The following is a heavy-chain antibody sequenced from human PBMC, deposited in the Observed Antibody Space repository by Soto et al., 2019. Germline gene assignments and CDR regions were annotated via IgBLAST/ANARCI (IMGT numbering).Heavy chain of an antibody. CDR3: ARGGAMGVDY. V-gene: IGHV3-74*01. J-gene: IGHJ4*02. D-gene: IGHD1-26*01. CDR2: IYFDGITT. Sequence: GGSLRLSCTASGFTFNTHWMHWVRQAPGKGLVWVSRIYFDGITTNYADSVKGRLTVSRDNAKNTVYLHVDTLRDEDTAVYYCARGGAMGVDYWGQGTLVTVSS. CDR1: GFTFNTHW.